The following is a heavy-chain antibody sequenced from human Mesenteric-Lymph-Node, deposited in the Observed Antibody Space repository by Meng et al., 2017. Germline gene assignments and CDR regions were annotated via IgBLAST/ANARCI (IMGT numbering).Heavy chain of an antibody. Sequence: ASVKVSCKASGYTFTSYGISWVRQAPGQGLEWMGIINPSGGSTSYAQKFQGRVTMTRDTSTSTVYMELSSLRSEDTAVYYCARDRSYYDSSGYGDWFDPWGQGTLVTVSS. V-gene: IGHV1-46*01. CDR2: INPSGGST. CDR3: ARDRSYYDSSGYGDWFDP. CDR1: GYTFTSYG. D-gene: IGHD3-22*01. J-gene: IGHJ5*02.